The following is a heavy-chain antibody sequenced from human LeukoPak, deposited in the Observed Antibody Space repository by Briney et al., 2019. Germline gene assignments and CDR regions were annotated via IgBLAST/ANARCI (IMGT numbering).Heavy chain of an antibody. V-gene: IGHV1-69*13. J-gene: IGHJ6*02. CDR3: ASSAAARLYYYYGMDV. D-gene: IGHD6-13*01. CDR2: IIPIFGTA. CDR1: GGTFSSYA. Sequence: SVKVSCKASGGTFSSYAISWVRQAPGQGLEWMGGIIPIFGTANYAQKFQGRVTITADESTGTAYTELSSLRSEDTAVYYCASSAAARLYYYYGMDVWGQGTTVTVSS.